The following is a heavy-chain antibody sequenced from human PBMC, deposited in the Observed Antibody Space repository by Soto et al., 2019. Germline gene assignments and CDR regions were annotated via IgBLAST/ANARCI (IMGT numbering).Heavy chain of an antibody. V-gene: IGHV1-69*12. CDR3: VKDGAFCSGDCYTNWVDH. D-gene: IGHD2-21*02. Sequence: QVQLVQSGAEVRRPGSTVKVSCKASGFTFIDYPFSWVRQGPGQGLEWMGVVTPLSGISFYAQKFQGRLTITADESTSTVSMELSSLRSEDTAVYYCVKDGAFCSGDCYTNWVDHGGRGTLVTVAS. J-gene: IGHJ5*02. CDR1: GFTFIDYP. CDR2: VTPLSGIS.